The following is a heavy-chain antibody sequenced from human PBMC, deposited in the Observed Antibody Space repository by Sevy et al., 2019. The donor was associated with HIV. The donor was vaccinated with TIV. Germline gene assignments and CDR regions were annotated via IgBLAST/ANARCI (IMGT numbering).Heavy chain of an antibody. CDR1: GFTFSRYW. V-gene: IGHV3-74*01. D-gene: IGHD2-15*01. CDR3: ARGGIEHAHAFDI. Sequence: GGSLRLSFAASGFTFSRYWMHWVRQAPGKGLVWVSRINNDGSGTIYADSVKGRFTISRDNAKNTLYLQMHSLRAEDTAVYYCARGGIEHAHAFDIWGQGTLVTVSS. J-gene: IGHJ3*02. CDR2: INNDGSGT.